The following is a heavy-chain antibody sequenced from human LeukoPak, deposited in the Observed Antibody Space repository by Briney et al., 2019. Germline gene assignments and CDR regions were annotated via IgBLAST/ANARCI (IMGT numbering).Heavy chain of an antibody. CDR3: ATMEPTLKDY. CDR1: GGSISSSSYY. CDR2: IYYSGST. D-gene: IGHD1-26*01. V-gene: IGHV4-39*01. Sequence: SETLSLTCTVSGGSISSSSYYWGWIRQPPGKGLEWIGSIYYSGSTYYNPSLKSRVTISVDASKNQFSLRLSSVTAADTAVYYCATMEPTLKDYWGQGTLVTVPS. J-gene: IGHJ4*02.